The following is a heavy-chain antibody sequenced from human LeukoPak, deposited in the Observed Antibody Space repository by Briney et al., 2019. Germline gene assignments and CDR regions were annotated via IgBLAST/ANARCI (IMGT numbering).Heavy chain of an antibody. CDR2: IRYDGSNK. Sequence: GGSLRLSCAASGFTFSSYGMHWVRQAPGKGLEWVAFIRYDGSNKYYADSVKGRFTISRDNSKNTLYLQMNSLRAEDTAVYYCAKAPEWYCSGGSCDGAFDIWGQETMVTVSS. J-gene: IGHJ3*02. CDR1: GFTFSSYG. D-gene: IGHD2-15*01. V-gene: IGHV3-30*02. CDR3: AKAPEWYCSGGSCDGAFDI.